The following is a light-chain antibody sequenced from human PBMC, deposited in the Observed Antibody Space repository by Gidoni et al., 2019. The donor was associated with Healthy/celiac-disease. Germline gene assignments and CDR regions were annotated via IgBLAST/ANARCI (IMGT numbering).Light chain of an antibody. CDR3: QQSYSTPLT. CDR1: QSISSY. J-gene: IGKJ3*01. CDR2: AAS. V-gene: IGKV1-39*01. Sequence: DIQMTQSPSYLSASVGDRVTITCRASQSISSYLNWYQQKPGKAPKLLIYAASSLQSGVPSRFSGSGSGTDFTLTISSLQPEDFATYYCQQSYSTPLTFXPXTKVDIK.